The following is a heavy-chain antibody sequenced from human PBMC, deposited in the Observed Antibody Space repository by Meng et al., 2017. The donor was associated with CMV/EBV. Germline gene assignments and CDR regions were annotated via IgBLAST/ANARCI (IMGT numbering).Heavy chain of an antibody. CDR1: GFTFSSYA. V-gene: IGHV3-23*01. J-gene: IGHJ4*02. D-gene: IGHD4/OR15-4a*01. Sequence: GGSLRLSCAASGFTFSSYAMSWVRQAPGKGLEWVSAIRGSGGSTYYADSVKDRFTISRDNSKNTLYLQMNSLRAEDTAVYYCAKDPISNLPYYFDYWGQGTLVTVSS. CDR2: IRGSGGST. CDR3: AKDPISNLPYYFDY.